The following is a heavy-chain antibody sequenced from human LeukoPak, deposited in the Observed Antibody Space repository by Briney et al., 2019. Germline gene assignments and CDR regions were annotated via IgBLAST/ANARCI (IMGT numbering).Heavy chain of an antibody. D-gene: IGHD5-18*01. J-gene: IGHJ4*02. CDR3: VKDQGLDSYGFDY. CDR2: ISSNGGST. Sequence: PGGSLRLSCSASGLTFSSYAMHWVRQAPGKGLEYVSAISSNGGSTYYADSVKGRFTISRDNSKNTLYLQMSSLRAEDTAVYYCVKDQGLDSYGFDYWGQGTLVTVSS. CDR1: GLTFSSYA. V-gene: IGHV3-64D*06.